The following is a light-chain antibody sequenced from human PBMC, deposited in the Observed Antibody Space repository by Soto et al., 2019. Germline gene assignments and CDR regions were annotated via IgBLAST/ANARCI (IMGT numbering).Light chain of an antibody. CDR1: SSNIGSNA. CDR2: NTN. Sequence: QSVLTQPPSASGTPGQRVTISCSGSSSNIGSNAVNWYQQLPGTAPKLLIYNTNQRPSGAPDRFSGSKSGTSASLAISGLQSEDEADYYCQSYDTSLTDVVFGGGTKLTVL. CDR3: QSYDTSLTDVV. J-gene: IGLJ2*01. V-gene: IGLV1-44*01.